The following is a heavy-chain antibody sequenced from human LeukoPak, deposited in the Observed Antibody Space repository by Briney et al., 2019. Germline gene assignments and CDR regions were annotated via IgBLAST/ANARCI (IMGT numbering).Heavy chain of an antibody. J-gene: IGHJ2*01. V-gene: IGHV4-59*01. CDR2: IYYNGDT. D-gene: IGHD5-12*01. Sequence: SETLSLTCTVSSSFLYNYYWSWIRQTPGKGLEWIGYIYYNGDTNYNPSLESRVTISIDTSQSQFYLGLTAVTAADTAVYHCARVRATTGTRFDLWGRGTLVTVSS. CDR1: SSFLYNYY. CDR3: ARVRATTGTRFDL.